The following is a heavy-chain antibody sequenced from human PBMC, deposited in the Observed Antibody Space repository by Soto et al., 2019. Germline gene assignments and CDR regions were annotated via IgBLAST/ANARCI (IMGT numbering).Heavy chain of an antibody. J-gene: IGHJ6*02. CDR2: ISYDGSNK. D-gene: IGHD6-19*01. V-gene: IGHV3-30-3*01. Sequence: GGSLRLSCAASGFTFSSYAMHWVRQAPGKGLEWVAVISYDGSNKYYADSVKGRFTISRDNSKNTLYLQMNSLRAEDTAVYYCARAFRGMADTGGMDVWGQGTTVTVSS. CDR1: GFTFSSYA. CDR3: ARAFRGMADTGGMDV.